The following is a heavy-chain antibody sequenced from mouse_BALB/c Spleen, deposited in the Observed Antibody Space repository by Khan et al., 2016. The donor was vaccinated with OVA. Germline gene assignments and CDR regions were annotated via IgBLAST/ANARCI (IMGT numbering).Heavy chain of an antibody. D-gene: IGHD1-1*01. CDR2: ISYSGTT. CDR1: GYSITSNYA. J-gene: IGHJ4*01. Sequence: EVQLQESGPGLVKPSQSLSLTCTVTGYSITSNYAWNWLRQFPGNKLEWMGYISYSGTTSYNPSFKSRISITRDTSKNQFFLQLNSVTTEDTATHYSARGNYYGDAIDYWGQGTSVTVAT. CDR3: ARGNYYGDAIDY. V-gene: IGHV3-2*02.